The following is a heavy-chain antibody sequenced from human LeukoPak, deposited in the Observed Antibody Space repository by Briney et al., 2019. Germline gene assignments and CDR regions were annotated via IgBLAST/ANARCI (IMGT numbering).Heavy chain of an antibody. Sequence: SVKVSCKASGGTFSSYAISWVRQAPGQGLEWMGGIIPIFGTANYAQKFQGRVTITADESTSTAYMELSSLRSEDTAVYYCARDRRYYYGSGNIDYWGQGTLVTVSS. CDR2: IIPIFGTA. V-gene: IGHV1-69*13. D-gene: IGHD3-10*01. CDR1: GGTFSSYA. CDR3: ARDRRYYYGSGNIDY. J-gene: IGHJ4*02.